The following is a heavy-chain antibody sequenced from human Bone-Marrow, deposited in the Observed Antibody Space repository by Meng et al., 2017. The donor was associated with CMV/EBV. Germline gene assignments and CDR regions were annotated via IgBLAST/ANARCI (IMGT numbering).Heavy chain of an antibody. V-gene: IGHV4-34*01. Sequence: SETLSLTCAVYGGSFSGYYWSWIRQPPGKGLEWIGEINHSGSTNYNPSLKSRVTISVDTSKNQFSLKLSSVTAVDTAVYYCARGLRFLEWLLPYYYGMDVWGQGHTVNVSS. D-gene: IGHD3-3*01. J-gene: IGHJ6*02. CDR3: ARGLRFLEWLLPYYYGMDV. CDR1: GGSFSGYY. CDR2: INHSGST.